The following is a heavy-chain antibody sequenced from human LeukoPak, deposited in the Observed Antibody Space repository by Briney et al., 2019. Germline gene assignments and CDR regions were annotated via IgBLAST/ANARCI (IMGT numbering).Heavy chain of an antibody. CDR3: ARERAPATGHFDY. CDR2: INPSGGST. CDR1: GYTFTSYY. J-gene: IGHJ4*02. V-gene: IGHV1-46*01. D-gene: IGHD1-1*01. Sequence: GASVKVSCKASGYTFTSYYMHWVRQAPGQGLEWMGIINPSGGSTRYAQKFQGRVTMTRDTSTSTLYMELSSLSSEDTAVYYCARERAPATGHFDYWGQGTLVTVSS.